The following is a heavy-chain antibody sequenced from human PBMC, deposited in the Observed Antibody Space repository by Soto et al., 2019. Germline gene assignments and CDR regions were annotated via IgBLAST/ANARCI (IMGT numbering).Heavy chain of an antibody. CDR1: GGTFSNFA. CDR3: ARSTWGTYRYPGDYYYGMDV. J-gene: IGHJ6*02. CDR2: IFPVSGTS. V-gene: IGHV1-69*01. Sequence: VQLVQSGAEVRRPGSSVKVSCQASGGTFSNFAFSWVRLAPGQGLQWMGGIFPVSGTSNIAQSLQGRVTTTADETTSTIYMELRSLRSDDTAIYYCARSTWGTYRYPGDYYYGMDVWGQGTSVTVSS. D-gene: IGHD3-16*02.